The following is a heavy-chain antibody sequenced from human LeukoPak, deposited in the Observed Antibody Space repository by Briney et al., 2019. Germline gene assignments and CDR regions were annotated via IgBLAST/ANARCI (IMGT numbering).Heavy chain of an antibody. V-gene: IGHV3-23*01. CDR1: GFTFSSYA. CDR2: ISGSGGST. Sequence: PGGSLRLSCAASGFTFSSYAMSWVRQAPGKGLEWVSAISGSGGSTYYADSVKGRFTISRDNSKNTLYLQIDSLRAEDTAVYYCAKVPGGNFFYYYYMDVWGKGTTVTISS. D-gene: IGHD1-1*01. J-gene: IGHJ6*03. CDR3: AKVPGGNFFYYYYMDV.